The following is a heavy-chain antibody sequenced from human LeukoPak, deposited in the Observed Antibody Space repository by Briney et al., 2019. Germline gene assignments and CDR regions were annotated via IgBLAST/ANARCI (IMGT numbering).Heavy chain of an antibody. Sequence: GGSLRLSCAASGFTFSSYAMNWVRQAPGTRLEWVSSITGVGESTYHADSVKGRFTISRDNSKNTVSLQMNSLRAEDTAVYYCAKGERVYCSASTCYPFDYWGQGILVSVSS. J-gene: IGHJ4*02. CDR1: GFTFSSYA. CDR3: AKGERVYCSASTCYPFDY. D-gene: IGHD2-15*01. V-gene: IGHV3-23*01. CDR2: ITGVGEST.